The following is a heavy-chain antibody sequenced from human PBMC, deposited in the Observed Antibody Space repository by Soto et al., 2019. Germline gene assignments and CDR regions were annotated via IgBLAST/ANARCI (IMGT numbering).Heavy chain of an antibody. D-gene: IGHD4-17*01. CDR2: IYYSGST. CDR1: GGSVSSGSYY. J-gene: IGHJ4*02. V-gene: IGHV4-61*01. CDR3: ARVVLGYGDLYFDY. Sequence: SETLSLTCTVSGGSVSSGSYYWSWIRQPPGKGLEWIGYIYYSGSTNYNPSLKSRVTISVDTSKNQFSLKLSSVTAADTAVYYCARVVLGYGDLYFDYWGQGTLVTVSS.